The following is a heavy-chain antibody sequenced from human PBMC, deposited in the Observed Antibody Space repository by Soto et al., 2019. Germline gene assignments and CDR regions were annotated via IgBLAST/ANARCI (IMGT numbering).Heavy chain of an antibody. V-gene: IGHV1-69*08. CDR3: ASLYDASSGNFVY. Sequence: QVQLVQSGAEVKRPGSSVKVSCKASGDTFSKSTFSWVRQVPGQGLEWMGRFIPMLGTSNYAQKFQGRVTISADKSTSTAYMDLSSMTHEDTAVYYCASLYDASSGNFVYWGQGTLVTVSS. CDR2: FIPMLGTS. CDR1: GDTFSKST. J-gene: IGHJ4*02. D-gene: IGHD3-22*01.